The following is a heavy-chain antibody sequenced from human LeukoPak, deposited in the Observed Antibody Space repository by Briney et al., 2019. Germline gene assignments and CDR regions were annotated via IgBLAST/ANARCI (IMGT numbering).Heavy chain of an antibody. V-gene: IGHV1-18*01. CDR2: ISNYNANT. D-gene: IGHD6-19*01. J-gene: IGHJ6*02. CDR3: ARWSGGSDWLYHNGMDV. CDR1: GYIFTNYG. Sequence: ASVKVSCKASGYIFTNYGFGWVRQAPGQGLEWLGWISNYNANTNYAQKFLGRVTMTTDTYTTTGYMELRSLRSDDTAVYYCARWSGGSDWLYHNGMDVWGQGTTVTVSS.